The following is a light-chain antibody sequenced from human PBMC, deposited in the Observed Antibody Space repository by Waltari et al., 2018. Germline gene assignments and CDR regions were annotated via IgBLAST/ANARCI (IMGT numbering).Light chain of an antibody. V-gene: IGKV1-5*03. CDR2: KAS. CDR3: QQYNRYPYT. J-gene: IGKJ2*01. Sequence: DIQMTQSPSTLAASVGDRGTITCRASQSISSGLAWYQQKPGKAPKLLIYKASSLESGFPSRVSGSGSGTEFPLTISSLQPDDFATYYCQQYNRYPYTFGQGTKLEIK. CDR1: QSISSG.